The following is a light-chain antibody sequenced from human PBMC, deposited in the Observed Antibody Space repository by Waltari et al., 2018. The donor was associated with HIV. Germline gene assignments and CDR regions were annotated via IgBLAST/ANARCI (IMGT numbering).Light chain of an antibody. V-gene: IGLV8-61*01. CDR3: VLYMGRGISL. Sequence: QTVVTQEPSFSMSPGGTVPPTCRLTSGSVSTSYYPRWYQQTPGQAPRTLIYSTNTRSSGVPDRFSGSILGNKAALTITGAQADDESDYYCVLYMGRGISLFGGGTKLTVL. J-gene: IGLJ2*01. CDR2: STN. CDR1: SGSVSTSYY.